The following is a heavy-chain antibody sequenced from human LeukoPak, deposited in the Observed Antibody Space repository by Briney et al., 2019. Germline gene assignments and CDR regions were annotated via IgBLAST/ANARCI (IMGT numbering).Heavy chain of an antibody. CDR2: IYPGDSDA. V-gene: IGHV5-51*01. Sequence: GASLQISTKGSGSIFTTYWIAWVRPVPGKGLEWMGIIYPGDSDARYSPSFQGQVTISADKPLTTAYLQWSSLKASDTAIYYCARHLFSSGYFHLDYWGQGTLVTVSS. CDR3: ARHLFSSGYFHLDY. J-gene: IGHJ4*02. D-gene: IGHD6-19*01. CDR1: GSIFTTYW.